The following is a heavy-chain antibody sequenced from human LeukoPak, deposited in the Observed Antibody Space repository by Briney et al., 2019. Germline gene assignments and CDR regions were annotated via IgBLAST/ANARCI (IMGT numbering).Heavy chain of an antibody. Sequence: PGGSLRLSCAASGFTVSSNYMSWVRQAPGKGLEWVSVIYSGGSTYYADSVKGRFTISRHNSKNTLYLQMNSLRAEDTAVYYCARGXRYYGSGPPADYWGQGTLVTVSS. CDR1: GFTVSSNY. V-gene: IGHV3-53*04. J-gene: IGHJ4*02. CDR3: ARGXRYYGSGPPADY. CDR2: IYSGGST. D-gene: IGHD3-10*01.